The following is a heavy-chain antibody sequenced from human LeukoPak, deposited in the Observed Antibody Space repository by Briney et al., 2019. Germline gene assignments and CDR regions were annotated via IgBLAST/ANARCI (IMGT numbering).Heavy chain of an antibody. D-gene: IGHD2-15*01. J-gene: IGHJ4*02. CDR2: IIPTFGTA. CDR3: ARDYHKYCSGGSCHAN. CDR1: GGTFSSYA. Sequence: SVKVSCKASGGTFSSYAISWVRQAPGQGLEWMGGIIPTFGTANYAQKFQGRVTITADESTSTAYMELSSLRSEGTAVYYCARDYHKYCSGGSCHANWGQGTLVTVSS. V-gene: IGHV1-69*13.